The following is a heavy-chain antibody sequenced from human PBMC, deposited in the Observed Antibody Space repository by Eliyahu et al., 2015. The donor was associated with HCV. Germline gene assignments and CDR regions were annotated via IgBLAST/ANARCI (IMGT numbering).Heavy chain of an antibody. CDR1: GXTFTSYG. Sequence: QVQLVQSGAEVKKPGASVKVSCKASGXTFTSYGXSWVRXXPGQGLEWMGWTSAYNGNTNXAQKLQGRVTMTTDTSTSTAYMELRSLRSDDTAVYYCARVDGIMITFGGVIGYWGQGTLVTVSS. D-gene: IGHD3-16*02. CDR3: ARVDGIMITFGGVIGY. V-gene: IGHV1-18*01. CDR2: TSAYNGNT. J-gene: IGHJ4*02.